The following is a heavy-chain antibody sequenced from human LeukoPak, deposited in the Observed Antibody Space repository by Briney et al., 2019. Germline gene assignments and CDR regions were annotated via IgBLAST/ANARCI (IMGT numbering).Heavy chain of an antibody. CDR1: GYSFTSYW. J-gene: IGHJ3*02. CDR2: IYPGDSDT. Sequence: GESLKISCKGSGYSFTSYWIGWVRQMPGKGLEWMGSIYPGDSDTRYSPSFQGQVTISGDKSISTAYLQWSSLKASDTAMYYCARQSSYDILTGYHSGAFDIWGQGTMVTVSS. CDR3: ARQSSYDILTGYHSGAFDI. D-gene: IGHD3-9*01. V-gene: IGHV5-51*01.